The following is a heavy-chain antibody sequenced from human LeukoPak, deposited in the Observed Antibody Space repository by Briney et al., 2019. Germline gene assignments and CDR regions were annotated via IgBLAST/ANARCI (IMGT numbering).Heavy chain of an antibody. CDR1: GFTLSSYS. CDR3: ARGETALTSYLHF. D-gene: IGHD4-17*01. CDR2: ISVSSSSR. V-gene: IGHV3-48*02. Sequence: PGGSLRLSCAASGFTLSSYSMNWVRQAPGKGLEWVSFISVSSSSRYYADSVKGRFTISRDNAKNSLYLQMNSLRDDDTAVYYCARGETALTSYLHFWGQGTLVTVSS. J-gene: IGHJ4*02.